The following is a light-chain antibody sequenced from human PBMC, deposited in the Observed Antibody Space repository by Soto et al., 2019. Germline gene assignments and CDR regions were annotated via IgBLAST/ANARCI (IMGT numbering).Light chain of an antibody. J-gene: IGKJ5*01. CDR3: QQRSNWPIT. Sequence: EVVLTQSAATLSLSPGERATLSCRASQSVSSYLAWYQQKPGQAPRLLIYDASNRATGIPARFSGSGSGTDFTLTISSLEPEDFAVYYCQQRSNWPITLGQGTRLEIK. CDR2: DAS. V-gene: IGKV3-11*01. CDR1: QSVSSY.